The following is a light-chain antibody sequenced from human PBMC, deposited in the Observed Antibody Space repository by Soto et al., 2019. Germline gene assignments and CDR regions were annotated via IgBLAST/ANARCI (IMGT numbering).Light chain of an antibody. V-gene: IGKV3-15*01. CDR3: QHYNKCPWT. CDR1: QSVTNN. Sequence: ERVMTQSPATLSLSAGVSATFSCRASQSVTNNLAWYQHKPGQAPRLLISGASTRATDIPARFSGSGSGTEFTLTISGRQSEDFAVFYCQHYNKCPWTVGQG. CDR2: GAS. J-gene: IGKJ1*01.